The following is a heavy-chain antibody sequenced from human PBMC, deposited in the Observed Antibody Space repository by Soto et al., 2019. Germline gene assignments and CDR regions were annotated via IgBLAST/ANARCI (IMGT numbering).Heavy chain of an antibody. CDR2: INHSGST. J-gene: IGHJ5*02. V-gene: IGHV4-34*01. CDR1: GESFSGYY. D-gene: IGHD3-3*01. CDR3: ARGLWAISLNWFDP. Sequence: SETLSLTCAVYGESFSGYYWSWIRQPPGKGLEWIGEINHSGSTNYNPSLKSRVTISVDTSKNQFSLKLSSVTAADTAVYYCARGLWAISLNWFDPWGQGTLVTVSS.